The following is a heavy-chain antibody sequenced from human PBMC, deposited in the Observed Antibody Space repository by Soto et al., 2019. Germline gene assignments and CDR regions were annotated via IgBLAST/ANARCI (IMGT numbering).Heavy chain of an antibody. CDR1: GFTVSSNY. CDR2: IYSGGST. V-gene: IGHV3-53*01. CDR3: ARDGAAAGTAAGMDV. J-gene: IGHJ6*02. Sequence: GGSLRLSCAASGFTVSSNYMSWVRQAPGKGLEWVSVIYSGGSTYYADSVKGRFTVSRDNSKNTLYLQMNSLRADDTAVYYCARDGAAAGTAAGMDVWGQGTTVTVSS. D-gene: IGHD6-13*01.